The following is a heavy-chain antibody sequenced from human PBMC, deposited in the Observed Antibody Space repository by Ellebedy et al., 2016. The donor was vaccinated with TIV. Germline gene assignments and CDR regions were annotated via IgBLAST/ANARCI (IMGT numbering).Heavy chain of an antibody. CDR1: GFTVSDYF. CDR2: IYKNGGT. Sequence: GESLKISCAASGFTVSDYFMTWVRQAPGKGLEWVSLIYKNGGTNYTDSVNGRFTITRNDSKNKLYLQMNSLRAEETAVYYCARDPGGGGDYGDNWFDPWGQGTLVTVSS. D-gene: IGHD3-16*01. V-gene: IGHV3-66*01. CDR3: ARDPGGGGDYGDNWFDP. J-gene: IGHJ5*02.